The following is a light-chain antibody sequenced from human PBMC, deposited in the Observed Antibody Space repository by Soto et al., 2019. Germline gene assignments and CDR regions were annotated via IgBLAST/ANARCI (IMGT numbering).Light chain of an antibody. V-gene: IGKV1-12*02. CDR1: QGISRW. Sequence: DIQMTQSPSSVSASVGDRVTITCRASQGISRWLAWYQQKPGRAPKLLIYAASNVQSGVPSRFSGSGSETDYTLTISSLQPEDFATYYCHQANSFPWTFGQGTKVEVK. CDR3: HQANSFPWT. J-gene: IGKJ1*01. CDR2: AAS.